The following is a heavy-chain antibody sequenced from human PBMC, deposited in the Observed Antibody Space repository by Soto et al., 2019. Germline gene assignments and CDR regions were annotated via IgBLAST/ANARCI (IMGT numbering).Heavy chain of an antibody. J-gene: IGHJ1*01. CDR3: ASRAYCTSIRCASEY. CDR2: TNRGGST. D-gene: IGHD2-2*01. CDR1: GGSLSDHY. V-gene: IGHV4-34*01. Sequence: QVQLQQWGAGLLKPSETLSLTCDVSGGSLSDHYWSWIRQPPGKGLGWVGETNRGGSTNYNPSLESRLTISVDTSKTQVSLQLTSVTAADAAVYYCASRAYCTSIRCASEYWGQGISVTVSS.